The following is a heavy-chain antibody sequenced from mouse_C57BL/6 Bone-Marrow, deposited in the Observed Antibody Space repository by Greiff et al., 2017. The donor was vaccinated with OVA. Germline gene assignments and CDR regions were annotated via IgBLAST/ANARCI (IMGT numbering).Heavy chain of an antibody. V-gene: IGHV1-9*01. CDR2: IIPGSGST. CDR1: GYTFTGYW. D-gene: IGHD1-1*01. Sequence: QVQLQQSGAELMKPGASVKLSCEATGYTFTGYWIEWVKQRPGHGLEWVGEIIPGSGSTNYNEKFKGQATVTADTSTNTAYLQLSSLTTEDSAMYDCARSYYYGSSYKYFDVWGKGTTVTVSA. CDR3: ARSYYYGSSYKYFDV. J-gene: IGHJ1*03.